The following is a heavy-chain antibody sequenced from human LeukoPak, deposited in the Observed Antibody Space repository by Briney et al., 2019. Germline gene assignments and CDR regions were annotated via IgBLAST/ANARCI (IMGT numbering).Heavy chain of an antibody. V-gene: IGHV3-23*01. J-gene: IGHJ4*02. CDR1: GFTFSSYA. D-gene: IGHD3-22*01. CDR3: AKLNYYDSSGYNGEYYFDY. CDR2: ISGSGGST. Sequence: SGGSLRLSCAASGFTFSSYAMSWVRQAPGKGLEWVSAISGSGGSTYYADSVKGRFTISRDNSKNTLYLQMNSLRAEDTAVYYCAKLNYYDSSGYNGEYYFDYWGQGTLVTVSS.